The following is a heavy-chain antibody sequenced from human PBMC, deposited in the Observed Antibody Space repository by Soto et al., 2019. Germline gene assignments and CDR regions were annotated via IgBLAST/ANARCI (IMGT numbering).Heavy chain of an antibody. CDR1: GYSFTTYW. D-gene: IGHD4-4*01. J-gene: IGHJ6*02. V-gene: IGHV5-51*01. CDR2: INPGDSDI. CDR3: AEHEQFYYYYSGKDV. Sequence: GESLKISCKASGYSFTTYWIAWVRQMPGKGLEWMGIINPGDSDIRYSPSFQGQVTISADNCISTASLQWSSLKASDTALYYCAEHEQFYYYYSGKDVWVQGTAVTVSS.